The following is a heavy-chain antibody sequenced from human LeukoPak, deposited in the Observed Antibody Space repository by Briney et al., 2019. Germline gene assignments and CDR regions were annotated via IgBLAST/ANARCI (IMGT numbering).Heavy chain of an antibody. J-gene: IGHJ4*02. V-gene: IGHV1-2*04. CDR2: INPNSGGT. D-gene: IGHD1-26*01. CDR3: ARGLISGSSGFDY. Sequence: GASVKVSCKASGYTFTGYYMHWVRQAPGQGLEWMGWINPNSGGTNYAQKFQGWVTMTRDTSISTAYMELSRLRSDDTAVYYCARGLISGSSGFDYWGQGTLVTVSS. CDR1: GYTFTGYY.